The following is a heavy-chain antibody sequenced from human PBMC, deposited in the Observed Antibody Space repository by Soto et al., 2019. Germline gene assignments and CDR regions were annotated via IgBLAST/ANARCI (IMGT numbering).Heavy chain of an antibody. CDR2: IYHSGST. CDR3: ARAYDSSGPFDY. CDR1: GGSISSGGYS. D-gene: IGHD3-22*01. V-gene: IGHV4-30-2*01. Sequence: LSLTCAVSGGSISSGGYSWSWIRQPPGKGLEWIGYIYHSGSTYYNPSLKSRVTISVDRSKNQFSLKLSSVTAADTAVYYCARAYDSSGPFDYWGQGTLVTVSS. J-gene: IGHJ4*02.